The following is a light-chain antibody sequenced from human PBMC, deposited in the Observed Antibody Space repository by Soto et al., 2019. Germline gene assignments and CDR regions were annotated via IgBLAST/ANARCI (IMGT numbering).Light chain of an antibody. J-gene: IGKJ3*01. Sequence: DILMTQSPSSLSASIGDRVTITCRTSQDTGSDLAWFQQKPGKVPILLISAASTLQSGVPSRFSGSGSGTEFTLTISSLQPEDVSTYYCQKYKSAPFTFGPGTKVDIK. CDR3: QKYKSAPFT. CDR2: AAS. CDR1: QDTGSD. V-gene: IGKV1-27*01.